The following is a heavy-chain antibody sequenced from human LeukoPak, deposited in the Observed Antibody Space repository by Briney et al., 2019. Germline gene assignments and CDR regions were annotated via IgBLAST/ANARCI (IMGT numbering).Heavy chain of an antibody. CDR3: ARDQFIHAFDI. V-gene: IGHV3-21*01. CDR2: ISSSSSYI. CDR1: GFTFSSYS. Sequence: GGSLRLSCAASGFTFSSYSMNWVRQAPGKGLEWVSYISSSSSYIYYADSVKGRFTISRDNAENSLYLQMNSLRAEDTAVYYCARDQFIHAFDIWGQGTMVTVSS. D-gene: IGHD5-24*01. J-gene: IGHJ3*02.